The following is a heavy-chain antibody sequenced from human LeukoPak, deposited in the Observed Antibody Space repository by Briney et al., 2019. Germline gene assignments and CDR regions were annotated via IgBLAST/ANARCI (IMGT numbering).Heavy chain of an antibody. Sequence: GGSLRLSCAASGFTFSTYAMTGVCKAPGKGLERVSAINEGGGNTYYVDTVKGCFTIYRDNATNTLYLHMNSLRAEDTAVYYCANTRDACTDISCDFLWGQGTLVTVSA. CDR1: GFTFSTYA. V-gene: IGHV3-23*01. J-gene: IGHJ4*02. CDR2: INEGGGNT. D-gene: IGHD2-15*01. CDR3: ANTRDACTDISCDFL.